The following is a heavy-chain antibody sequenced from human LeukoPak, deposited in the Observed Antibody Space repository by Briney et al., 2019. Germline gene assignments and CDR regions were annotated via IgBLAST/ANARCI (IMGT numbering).Heavy chain of an antibody. Sequence: PGGSLRLSCAASGFTFSSYWMSWVRQAPGKRLEWVANIKQDGSEKYYVDSVKGRFTISRDNAKNSLYLQMNSLRAEDTAVYHCARDLFATREDYWGQGTLVTVSS. J-gene: IGHJ4*02. CDR2: IKQDGSEK. V-gene: IGHV3-7*01. D-gene: IGHD5-24*01. CDR1: GFTFSSYW. CDR3: ARDLFATREDY.